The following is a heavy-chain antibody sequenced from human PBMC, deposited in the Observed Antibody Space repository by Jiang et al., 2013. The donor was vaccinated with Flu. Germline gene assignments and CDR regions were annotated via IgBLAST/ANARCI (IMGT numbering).Heavy chain of an antibody. D-gene: IGHD3-22*01. CDR3: ARHSGDYYDSRAHGDY. J-gene: IGHJ4*02. V-gene: IGHV5-10-1*01. CDR1: GYSFTSYW. CDR2: IDPSDSYT. Sequence: AEVKKPGESLRISCKASGYSFTSYWISWVRQMPGKGLEWMGRIDPSDSYTNYSPSFQGHVTISADKSISTAYLQWSSLKASDTAMYYCARHSGDYYDSRAHGDYWGQGTLVTVSS.